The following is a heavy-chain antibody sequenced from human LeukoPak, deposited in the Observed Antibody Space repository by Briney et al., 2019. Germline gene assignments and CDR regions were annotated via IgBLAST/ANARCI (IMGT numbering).Heavy chain of an antibody. CDR3: VRDPNYAYFDS. CDR1: GYSISTDYY. D-gene: IGHD2-2*01. CDR2: VSHTGRT. V-gene: IGHV4-38-2*02. J-gene: IGHJ4*02. Sequence: SETLSLTCAVSGYSISTDYYWGWILQSPGKGLEWIVSVSHTGRTYYNPSLKSRITISLDTSKNQFSLDLSSVTAADTAVYYCVRDPNYAYFDSWGQGTLVTVSS.